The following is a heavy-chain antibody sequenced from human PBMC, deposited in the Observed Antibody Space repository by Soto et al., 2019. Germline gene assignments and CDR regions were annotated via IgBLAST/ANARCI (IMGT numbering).Heavy chain of an antibody. V-gene: IGHV3-74*01. Sequence: EVQLVESGGGLVQPGGSLRLSCAASGFTLTNYWMHWVRQAPGKGLVWVSRINSNGRSITYADSVKGRFTISRDNATNTLYLQMNRLRAEDTAVYYCARGGAARAYYYYGMDVWGQGTTVTVSS. CDR2: INSNGRSI. CDR1: GFTLTNYW. J-gene: IGHJ6*02. CDR3: ARGGAARAYYYYGMDV. D-gene: IGHD6-13*01.